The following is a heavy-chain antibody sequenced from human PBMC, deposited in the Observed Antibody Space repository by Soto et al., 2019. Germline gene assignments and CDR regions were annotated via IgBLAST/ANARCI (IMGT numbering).Heavy chain of an antibody. V-gene: IGHV5-51*01. D-gene: IGHD5-12*01. CDR2: VYPGDSDT. CDR1: GYTFPSYW. CDR3: ASQGYSDYDGFYYGMDV. Sequence: GESLKISCKGSGYTFPSYWIAWVRQMPGKGLEYMGIVYPGDSDTRYGPSFQGRVTISADKSISTAYLQWRSVKASDTAIYYCASQGYSDYDGFYYGMDVWGQGTTVTV. J-gene: IGHJ6*02.